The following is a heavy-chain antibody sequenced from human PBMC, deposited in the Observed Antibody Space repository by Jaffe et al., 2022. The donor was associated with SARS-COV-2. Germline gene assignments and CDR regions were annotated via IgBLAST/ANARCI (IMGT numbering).Heavy chain of an antibody. CDR1: GGSISSYY. V-gene: IGHV4-4*07. D-gene: IGHD3-22*01. CDR2: IYTSGST. Sequence: QVQLQESGPGLVKPSETLSLTCTVSGGSISSYYWSWIRQPAGKGLEWIGRIYTSGSTNYNPSLKSRVTMSVDTSKNQFSLKLSSVTAADTAVYYCARVRYYYDSSGYGFDWYFDLWGRGTLVTVSS. CDR3: ARVRYYYDSSGYGFDWYFDL. J-gene: IGHJ2*01.